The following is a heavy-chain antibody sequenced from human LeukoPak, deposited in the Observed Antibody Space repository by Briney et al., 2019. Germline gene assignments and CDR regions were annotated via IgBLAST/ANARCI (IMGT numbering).Heavy chain of an antibody. Sequence: GGSLRLSCAASGFTFSSYSMNWVRQAPGKGLEWVSGISGTGDSIYYVDSVQGRYTISRDNSKNMVYLQMNSLRAEDTAVYFCVKDAIVRIAVARSLDYWGQGTRVTVSS. J-gene: IGHJ4*02. D-gene: IGHD6-19*01. CDR2: ISGTGDSI. V-gene: IGHV3-23*01. CDR3: VKDAIVRIAVARSLDY. CDR1: GFTFSSYS.